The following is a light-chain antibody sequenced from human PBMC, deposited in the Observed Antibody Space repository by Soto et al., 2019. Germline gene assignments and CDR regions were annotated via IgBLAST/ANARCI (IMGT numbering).Light chain of an antibody. V-gene: IGKV3-15*01. CDR3: QQYNNWPPYT. Sequence: VMTQSPATLSVSPGERAALSCRTSQSVNIHLAWYQQKPGQAPRLLIYGASTRATGIPARFSGSGSGTEFTLTISSLQSEDFAVYYCQQYNNWPPYTFGQGTKLEI. CDR1: QSVNIH. J-gene: IGKJ2*01. CDR2: GAS.